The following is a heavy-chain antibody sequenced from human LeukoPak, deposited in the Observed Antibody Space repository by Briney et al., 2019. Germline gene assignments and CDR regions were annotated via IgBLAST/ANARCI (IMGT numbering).Heavy chain of an antibody. CDR3: ARFGTDNESQQLPPRPYNWFDP. CDR1: GYTFTGYY. Sequence: ASVKVSCKASGYTFTGYYMHWVRQAPGQGLEWMGWINPNSGGTNYAQKFQGRVTMTRDTSISTAYMELSGLRSDDTAVYYCARFGTDNESQQLPPRPYNWFDPWGQGTLVTVSS. CDR2: INPNSGGT. J-gene: IGHJ5*02. D-gene: IGHD6-13*01. V-gene: IGHV1-2*02.